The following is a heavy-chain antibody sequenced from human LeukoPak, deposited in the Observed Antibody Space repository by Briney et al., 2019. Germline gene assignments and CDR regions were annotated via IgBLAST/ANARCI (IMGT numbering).Heavy chain of an antibody. CDR2: IASDGRDK. CDR1: GFTFNTYG. CDR3: AKDGARGAAKYYFDY. D-gene: IGHD6-13*01. V-gene: IGHV3-30*18. Sequence: GGSLRLSCAASGFTFNTYGMHWVRQAPGKGLEWVAVIASDGRDKKYADSVKGRFTNTRDNSKNTLYLQMNSLRAEDTAVYYCAKDGARGAAKYYFDYWGQGTLVTVSS. J-gene: IGHJ4*02.